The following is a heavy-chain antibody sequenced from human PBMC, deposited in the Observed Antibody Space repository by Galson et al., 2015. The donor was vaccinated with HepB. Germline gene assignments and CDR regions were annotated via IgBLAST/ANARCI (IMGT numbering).Heavy chain of an antibody. D-gene: IGHD6-13*01. Sequence: SLRLSCAASGFTFSSYGMHWVRQAPGKGLEWVAVISYDGSNKYYADSVKGRFTISRDNSKNTLYLQMNSLRAEDTAVYYCAKEHRYLQIAAAGIIGYYYYGMDVWGQGTTVTVSS. V-gene: IGHV3-30*18. CDR2: ISYDGSNK. CDR3: AKEHRYLQIAAAGIIGYYYYGMDV. CDR1: GFTFSSYG. J-gene: IGHJ6*02.